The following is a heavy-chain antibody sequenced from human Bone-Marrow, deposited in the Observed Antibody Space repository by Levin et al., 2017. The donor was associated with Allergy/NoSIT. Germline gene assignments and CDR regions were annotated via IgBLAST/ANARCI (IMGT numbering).Heavy chain of an antibody. CDR3: AISRRQRAAYFHH. CDR2: ISAYNGNT. Sequence: GESLKISCRASGYSFTNSGLNWVRQARGQGLEWMGWISAYNGNTYYAQKFQDRVTMTTDTSTTTAYMELRSLRSDDTAVYYCAISRRQRAAYFHHWGQGTLITVSS. D-gene: IGHD6-25*01. CDR1: GYSFTNSG. J-gene: IGHJ1*01. V-gene: IGHV1-18*01.